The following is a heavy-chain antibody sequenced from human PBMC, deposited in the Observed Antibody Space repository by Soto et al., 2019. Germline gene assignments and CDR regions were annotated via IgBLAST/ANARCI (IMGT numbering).Heavy chain of an antibody. CDR1: GYSFTSYW. V-gene: IGHV5-51*01. Sequence: PGESLKISCKGSGYSFTSYWIGWARQMPGKGLEWMGIIYPGDSDTRYSPSFQGQVTISADKSISTAYLQWSSLKASDTAMYYCARLSPPLIEQWLAGTLDYMGQATLVTVSS. CDR3: ARLSPPLIEQWLAGTLDY. D-gene: IGHD6-19*01. CDR2: IYPGDSDT. J-gene: IGHJ4*02.